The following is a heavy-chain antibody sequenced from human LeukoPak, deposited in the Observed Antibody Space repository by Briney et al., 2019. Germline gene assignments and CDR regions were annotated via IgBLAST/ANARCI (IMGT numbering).Heavy chain of an antibody. Sequence: GASVKVSCKASGYTFTGYYIHWVRQAPGQGLEWMGWINPNSGGTNYAQKFQGRVTMTGDTPIRTAYMELSRLRSDDTAVYYCARVSTMVRGVPNHFQHWGQGTLVTVSS. D-gene: IGHD3-10*01. J-gene: IGHJ1*01. CDR3: ARVSTMVRGVPNHFQH. CDR2: INPNSGGT. CDR1: GYTFTGYY. V-gene: IGHV1-2*02.